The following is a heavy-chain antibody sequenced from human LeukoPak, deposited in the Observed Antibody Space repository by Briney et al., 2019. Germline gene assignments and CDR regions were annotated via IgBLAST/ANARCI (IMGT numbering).Heavy chain of an antibody. CDR1: GYTFTDYY. J-gene: IGHJ4*02. D-gene: IGHD3-22*01. CDR3: ATAPYYYDSSVDY. Sequence: ASVKVSCKASGYTFTDYYIHWVRQAPGQGLEWMGWINPNSGGTNYAQKFQGGVTMTRDTSINTAYMELSSLRSEDTAVYYCATAPYYYDSSVDYWGQGTLVTVSS. CDR2: INPNSGGT. V-gene: IGHV1-2*02.